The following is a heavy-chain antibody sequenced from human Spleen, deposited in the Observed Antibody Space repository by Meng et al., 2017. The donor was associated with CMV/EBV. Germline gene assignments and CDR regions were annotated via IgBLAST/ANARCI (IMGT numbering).Heavy chain of an antibody. J-gene: IGHJ4*02. D-gene: IGHD3-9*01. Sequence: ASVKVSCKAAGYSFINYDINWVRQASGQGLEWMGWMNPNSGHTDYAQRFQGRVTMTRDTTIGTAFMGLSSLRADDTAIYYCVRATYDVLTGDVFFDSWGQGTLVTVSS. V-gene: IGHV1-8*01. CDR1: GYSFINYD. CDR2: MNPNSGHT. CDR3: VRATYDVLTGDVFFDS.